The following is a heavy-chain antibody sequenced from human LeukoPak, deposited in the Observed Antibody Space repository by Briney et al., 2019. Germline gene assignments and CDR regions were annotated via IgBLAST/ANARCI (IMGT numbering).Heavy chain of an antibody. CDR3: AKVDRYYYDSSGLYGMDV. D-gene: IGHD3-22*01. J-gene: IGHJ6*02. CDR1: GFTFSSYG. CDR2: ISYDGSNK. V-gene: IGHV3-30*18. Sequence: PGRSLRLSCAASGFTFSSYGMHWVRQAPGKGLEWVAIISYDGSNKYYADSVKGRFTISRDSSKNTLYLQMNSLRAEDTAVYYCAKVDRYYYDSSGLYGMDVWGQGTTVTVSS.